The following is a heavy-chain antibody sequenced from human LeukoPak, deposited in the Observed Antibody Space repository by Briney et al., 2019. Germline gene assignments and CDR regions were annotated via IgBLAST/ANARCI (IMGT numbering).Heavy chain of an antibody. Sequence: SETLSLTSTVSGGSICSGSYYWGWVRQPPGKGLEWIGSIDYSGGTYSDPSLKSRVTISVDTSKNQFSLKLSSLTAADTAVYXXXXXXYRIVVVPHYLDYWGQGTLVIVSS. V-gene: IGHV4-39*01. CDR2: IDYSGGT. CDR1: GGSICSGSYY. D-gene: IGHD3-22*01. CDR3: XXXXYRIVVVPHYLDY. J-gene: IGHJ4*02.